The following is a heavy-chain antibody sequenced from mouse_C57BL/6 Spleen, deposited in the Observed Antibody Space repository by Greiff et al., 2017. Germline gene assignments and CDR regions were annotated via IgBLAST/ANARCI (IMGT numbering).Heavy chain of an antibody. CDR3: ARRGYSNDWYFDV. D-gene: IGHD2-5*01. Sequence: EVMLVESGGGLVQPGGSLKLSCAASGFTFSDYYMYWVRQTPEKRLEWVAYISNGGGSTYYPDTVKGRFTISRDNAKNTLYLQMSRLKSEDTAMYYCARRGYSNDWYFDVWGTGTTVTVSS. CDR1: GFTFSDYY. J-gene: IGHJ1*03. V-gene: IGHV5-12*01. CDR2: ISNGGGST.